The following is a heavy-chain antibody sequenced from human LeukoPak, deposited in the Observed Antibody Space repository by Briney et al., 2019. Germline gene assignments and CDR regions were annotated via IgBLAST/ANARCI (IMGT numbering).Heavy chain of an antibody. D-gene: IGHD3-10*01. V-gene: IGHV1-2*02. CDR3: ARDPYGSGSYFPFDP. J-gene: IGHJ5*02. CDR1: GYTFTGYY. CDR2: INPNSCGT. Sequence: ASVKVSFKSSGYTFTGYYMHWVRQAPGQWLEWMGWINPNSCGTNYAQKFQGRVTMTRDTSISTAYMELSRLRSDDTAVYYCARDPYGSGSYFPFDPWGQGTLVTVSS.